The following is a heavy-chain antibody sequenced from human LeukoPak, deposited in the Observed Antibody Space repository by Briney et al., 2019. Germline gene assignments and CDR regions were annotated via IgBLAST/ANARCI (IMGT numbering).Heavy chain of an antibody. J-gene: IGHJ4*02. Sequence: PSETLSPTCTISGGSISSGGYYWSWIRQHPGKGLEWIGYIYYTGSTYYNPSLKSRVTISVDTSKNQFSLKLSSVTAADTAVYYCARVVGYCSSTSCYYFDYWGQGTLVTVSS. CDR1: GGSISSGGYY. D-gene: IGHD2-2*01. CDR2: IYYTGST. V-gene: IGHV4-31*03. CDR3: ARVVGYCSSTSCYYFDY.